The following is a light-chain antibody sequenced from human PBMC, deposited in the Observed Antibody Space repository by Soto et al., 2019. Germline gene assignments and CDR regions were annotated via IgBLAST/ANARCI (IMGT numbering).Light chain of an antibody. Sequence: DIQMTQSPSTLSASVGDRVTITCRASQRISSWLAWYQQKPGKAPKLLIYDASSLESGVPSRFSGSGSGTEFTLTISSLQPDDFATYYCQQYNSYLFGGGTKVDIK. V-gene: IGKV1-5*01. J-gene: IGKJ4*01. CDR1: QRISSW. CDR3: QQYNSYL. CDR2: DAS.